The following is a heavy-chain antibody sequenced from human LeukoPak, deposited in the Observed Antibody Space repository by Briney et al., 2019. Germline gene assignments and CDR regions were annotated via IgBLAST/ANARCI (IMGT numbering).Heavy chain of an antibody. CDR2: INPNSGGT. D-gene: IGHD3-10*01. Sequence: ASVKVSCKASGYTFTGYFIHWVRQAPGQGLEWMGWINPNSGGTNYAQKFQGRVTMTRDKSIRTAYMELSRLTSDDTAVYYCARNIWFGESADAFDIWGQGTMVTVSS. CDR3: ARNIWFGESADAFDI. CDR1: GYTFTGYF. J-gene: IGHJ3*02. V-gene: IGHV1-2*02.